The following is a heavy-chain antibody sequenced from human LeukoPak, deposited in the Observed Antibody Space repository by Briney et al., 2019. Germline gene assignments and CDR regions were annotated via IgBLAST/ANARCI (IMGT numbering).Heavy chain of an antibody. D-gene: IGHD1-26*01. V-gene: IGHV3-33*01. CDR1: GFTFSSYG. Sequence: GGSLRLSCAASGFTFSSYGMRWVRQAPGKGLEWVAVIWYDGSNKYYADSVKGRFTISRDNSKNTLYLQMNSLRAEDTAVYYCARTGEGATQDFDYWGQGTLVTVSS. CDR2: IWYDGSNK. CDR3: ARTGEGATQDFDY. J-gene: IGHJ4*02.